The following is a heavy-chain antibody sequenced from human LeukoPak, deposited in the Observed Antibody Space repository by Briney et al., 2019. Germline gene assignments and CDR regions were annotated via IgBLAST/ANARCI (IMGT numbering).Heavy chain of an antibody. Sequence: SETLSLTCTVSGGSISSSSYYWGWIRQPPGKGLEWIGSIYYSGSTYYNPSLKSRVTISVDTSKNQFSLKLSSVTAADTAVYYYARLPERVTAMDYWGQGTLVTVSS. J-gene: IGHJ4*02. D-gene: IGHD5-18*01. V-gene: IGHV4-39*01. CDR2: IYYSGST. CDR1: GGSISSSSYY. CDR3: ARLPERVTAMDY.